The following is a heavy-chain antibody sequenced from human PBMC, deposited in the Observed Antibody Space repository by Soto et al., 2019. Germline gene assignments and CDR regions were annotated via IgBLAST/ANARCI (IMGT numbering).Heavy chain of an antibody. CDR2: ISSSSSYI. V-gene: IGHV3-21*01. D-gene: IGHD2-2*01. CDR1: GFTFSSYS. Sequence: GGSLRLSCAASGFTFSSYSMNWVRQAPGKGLEWVSSISSSSSYIYYADSVKGRFTISRDNAKNSLYLQMNSLRAEDTAVYYCAAAAQTMDCSSTSCYPYGDKNYWGQGTLVTVSS. CDR3: AAAAQTMDCSSTSCYPYGDKNY. J-gene: IGHJ4*02.